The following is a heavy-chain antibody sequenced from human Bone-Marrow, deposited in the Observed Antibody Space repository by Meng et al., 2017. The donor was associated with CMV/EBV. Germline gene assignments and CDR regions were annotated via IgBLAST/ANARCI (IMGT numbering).Heavy chain of an antibody. CDR1: GFTFSNYG. J-gene: IGHJ5*02. CDR3: AKEGCSSTTCYTYDNWLDP. Sequence: GESLKISCGASGFTFSNYGMHWVRQAPGKGLEWVAVIWYDGSNKYYADSVKGRFTISRDNSKNTLYLQMSSLRAEDAAVYSCAKEGCSSTTCYTYDNWLDPWGQGTLVAVSS. CDR2: IWYDGSNK. V-gene: IGHV3-33*06. D-gene: IGHD2-2*02.